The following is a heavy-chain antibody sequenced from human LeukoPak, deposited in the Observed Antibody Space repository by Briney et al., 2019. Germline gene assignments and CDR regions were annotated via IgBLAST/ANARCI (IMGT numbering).Heavy chain of an antibody. Sequence: GGSLRLSCSASGFIISDYAMHWVRQAPGKGLEYVSGISANGGSTYCADSVKGRFTISRDTSKNTLYLQMSSLRAEDTAIYYCVKDLYKGDSASWYFLHYWGQGTLVTVSS. CDR1: GFIISDYA. CDR2: ISANGGST. D-gene: IGHD6-13*01. V-gene: IGHV3-64D*06. CDR3: VKDLYKGDSASWYFLHY. J-gene: IGHJ4*02.